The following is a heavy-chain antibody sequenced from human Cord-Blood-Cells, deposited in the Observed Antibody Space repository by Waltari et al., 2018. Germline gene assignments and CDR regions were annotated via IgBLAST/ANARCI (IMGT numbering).Heavy chain of an antibody. J-gene: IGHJ2*01. Sequence: QVQLVQSGAEVKKPGSSVKVSCKASGGTFSSYAISWVRQAPGQGLEWKGGIIPIFGTANYAQKYQVRVTITADESTRTAYMELSSLRSEDTAVYYCARGPQGYYWYFDLWGRGTLVTVSS. D-gene: IGHD3-3*01. V-gene: IGHV1-69*01. CDR2: IIPIFGTA. CDR3: ARGPQGYYWYFDL. CDR1: GGTFSSYA.